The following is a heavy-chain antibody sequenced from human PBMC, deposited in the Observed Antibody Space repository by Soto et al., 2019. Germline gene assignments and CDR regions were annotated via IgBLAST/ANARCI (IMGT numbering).Heavy chain of an antibody. V-gene: IGHV3-23*01. Sequence: GGSLRLSCAASGFTFSNYAMNWVRQAPGKGLEWVSGISATGVKTYFADSVKGRFTMSRDNSKDTVYLEMNSLRAEDTAVYYCTKSRSAMIYYFDFWGLGALVTVSS. J-gene: IGHJ4*02. CDR3: TKSRSAMIYYFDF. CDR2: ISATGVKT. CDR1: GFTFSNYA. D-gene: IGHD3-22*01.